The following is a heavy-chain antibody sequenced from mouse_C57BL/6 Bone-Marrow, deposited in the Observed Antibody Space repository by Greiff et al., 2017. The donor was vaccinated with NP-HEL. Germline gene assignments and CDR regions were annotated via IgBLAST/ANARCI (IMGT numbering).Heavy chain of an antibody. CDR3: ARDHTTVVATNWYFDV. D-gene: IGHD1-1*01. J-gene: IGHJ1*03. Sequence: QVQLQQSGAELVKPGASVKLSCKASGYTFTSYWMQWVKQRPGQGLEWIGEIDPSDSYTNYNQKFKGKATLTVDTSSSTAYMQLSSLTSEDSAVYYCARDHTTVVATNWYFDVWGTGTMVTVSS. CDR2: IDPSDSYT. V-gene: IGHV1-50*01. CDR1: GYTFTSYW.